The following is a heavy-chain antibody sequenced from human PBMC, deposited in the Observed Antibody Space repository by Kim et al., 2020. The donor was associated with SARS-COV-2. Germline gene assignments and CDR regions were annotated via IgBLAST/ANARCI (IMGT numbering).Heavy chain of an antibody. V-gene: IGHV1-69*02. D-gene: IGHD3-3*01. Sequence: NYEQEFQGRVTSTADKSTSTAYMELSSLTFEDTAVYFCTRSSLITTGFDYWGRGTRITVSS. J-gene: IGHJ4*02. CDR3: TRSSLITTGFDY.